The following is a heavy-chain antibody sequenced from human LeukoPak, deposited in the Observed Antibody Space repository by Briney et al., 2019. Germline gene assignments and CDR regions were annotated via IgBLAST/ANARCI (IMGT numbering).Heavy chain of an antibody. V-gene: IGHV4-39*01. CDR3: ARLYADSDQYSKGLDP. CDR1: GGSISTNNNY. CDR2: IFYSGTT. Sequence: PSETLSLTCSVSGGSISTNNNYWGWIRQPPGKGLEWIGNIFYSGTTYYNPSLKSRITISVDTSKNQFSLRLSSVTAADTAVYYCARLYADSDQYSKGLDPWGQGTLVTVSS. D-gene: IGHD2/OR15-2a*01. J-gene: IGHJ5*02.